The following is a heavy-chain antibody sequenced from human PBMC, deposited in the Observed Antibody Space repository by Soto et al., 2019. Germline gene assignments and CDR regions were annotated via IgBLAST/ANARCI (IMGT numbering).Heavy chain of an antibody. Sequence: QVQLQESGPGLVKPSQTLSLTCTVSGGSISSGGYYWSWIRQHPGKGLEWIGYIYYSGSTYYNPSLKSRVTISVDTSKNQFSLKLSSVTAADTAVYYCARDRSGSSVFYYYYMDVWAKGTTVTVSS. CDR3: ARDRSGSSVFYYYYMDV. D-gene: IGHD6-6*01. CDR1: GGSISSGGYY. CDR2: IYYSGST. V-gene: IGHV4-31*03. J-gene: IGHJ6*03.